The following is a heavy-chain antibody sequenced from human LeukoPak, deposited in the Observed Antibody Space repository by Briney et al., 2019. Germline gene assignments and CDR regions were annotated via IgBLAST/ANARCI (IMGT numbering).Heavy chain of an antibody. CDR3: ARDSNPQQLIDY. Sequence: GGSRRLSCAASGFRFSIYAMNWVRQAPGKGLEWISYIDSGATDILYADSVKGRFTISRDDAKNSLFLQMTSLRAGDTAVYYCARDSNPQQLIDYWGQGTQVTVSA. D-gene: IGHD1-1*01. CDR1: GFRFSIYA. J-gene: IGHJ4*02. CDR2: IDSGATDI. V-gene: IGHV3-21*05.